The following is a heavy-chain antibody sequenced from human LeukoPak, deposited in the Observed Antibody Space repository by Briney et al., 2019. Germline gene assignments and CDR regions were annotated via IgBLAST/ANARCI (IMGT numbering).Heavy chain of an antibody. CDR3: ARAGYCSSTSCYDFDY. J-gene: IGHJ4*02. Sequence: GASVKVSCKASGYTFTGYYMHWVRQAPGRGLEWMGWINPNSGGTNYAQKFQGRVTMTRDTSISTAYMELSRLRSDDTAVYYCARAGYCSSTSCYDFDYWGQGTLVTVPS. D-gene: IGHD2-2*01. CDR2: INPNSGGT. CDR1: GYTFTGYY. V-gene: IGHV1-2*02.